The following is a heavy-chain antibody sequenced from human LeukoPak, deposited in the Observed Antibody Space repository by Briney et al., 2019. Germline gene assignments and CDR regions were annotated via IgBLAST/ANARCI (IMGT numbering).Heavy chain of an antibody. J-gene: IGHJ4*02. V-gene: IGHV3-48*03. CDR3: AATKRGGYGYNY. CDR1: GFTFSSYE. Sequence: GSLRLSCAASGFTFSSYEMNWVRQAPGKGLEWVSYISSSGSTMYYADSVKGRFTISRDNAKNSLYLQMNSLRAEDTAVYYCAATKRGGYGYNYWGQGTLVTVSS. CDR2: ISSSGSTM. D-gene: IGHD5-18*01.